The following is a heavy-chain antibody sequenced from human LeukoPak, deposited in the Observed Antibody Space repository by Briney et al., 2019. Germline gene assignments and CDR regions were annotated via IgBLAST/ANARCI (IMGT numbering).Heavy chain of an antibody. J-gene: IGHJ4*02. CDR3: ARGSGVQVWSSLDY. D-gene: IGHD5-18*01. V-gene: IGHV3-21*06. CDR2: ISSSCSYI. Sequence: GGSLTLSCAAPAFTFSTYSMNWARQEPWQRLELISSISSSCSYIYYADSVKGRFTSSRDNAKNSLHLQMSGLRAEDTAVYYCARGSGVQVWSSLDYWGQGTLVTVSS. CDR1: AFTFSTYS.